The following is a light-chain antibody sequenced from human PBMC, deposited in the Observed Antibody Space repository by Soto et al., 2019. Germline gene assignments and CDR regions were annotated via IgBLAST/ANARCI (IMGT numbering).Light chain of an antibody. CDR2: EVS. J-gene: IGLJ1*01. V-gene: IGLV2-8*01. CDR1: SSDVGAYNY. CDR3: SSHAGSKRV. Sequence: QSVLTQPPSASGSPGQSVTISCTGTSSDVGAYNYVSWYQQHPGKAPKLVIYEVSKRPSGVPDRFSGSKSGNTASLTVSGLQAEDEADYYCSSHAGSKRVFGTGTKLTV.